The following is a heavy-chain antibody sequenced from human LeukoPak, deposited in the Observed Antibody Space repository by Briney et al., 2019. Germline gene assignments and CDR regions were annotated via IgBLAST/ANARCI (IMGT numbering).Heavy chain of an antibody. CDR2: IRYDGSNK. Sequence: GGSLRLSCAASGFTFSSYGMHWVRQAPGKGLEWVAFIRYDGSNKYYADSVKGRFTISRDNSKNTLYLQMNSLRAEDTAVYYCARVSYYGSGSYGPLDYWGQGTLVTVSS. D-gene: IGHD3-10*01. CDR1: GFTFSSYG. CDR3: ARVSYYGSGSYGPLDY. V-gene: IGHV3-30*02. J-gene: IGHJ4*02.